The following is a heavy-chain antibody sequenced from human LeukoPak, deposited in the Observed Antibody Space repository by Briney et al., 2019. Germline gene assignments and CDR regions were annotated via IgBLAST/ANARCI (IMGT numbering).Heavy chain of an antibody. V-gene: IGHV1-2*06. CDR3: TRSWIQLWTPDFDH. J-gene: IGHJ4*01. D-gene: IGHD5-18*01. CDR1: GYTFSGHY. Sequence: GASVKVSCKASGYTFSGHYLHWVRQAPGQGLEWMGRINPNSGGTKYAQKFQNRVTMTSDTSVSTAYMELNGLRSDDTAIYYCTRSWIQLWTPDFDHWGHGTLVTVSS. CDR2: INPNSGGT.